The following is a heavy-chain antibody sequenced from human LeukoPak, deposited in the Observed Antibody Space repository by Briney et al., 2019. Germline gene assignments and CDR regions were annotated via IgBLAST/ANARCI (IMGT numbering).Heavy chain of an antibody. CDR1: KFTFGNYW. CDR3: AELGITMIGGV. J-gene: IGHJ6*04. D-gene: IGHD3-10*02. V-gene: IGHV3-74*01. CDR2: INSDGVAT. Sequence: GSLRLSCTASKFTFGNYWMYWVRQAPGKRLVWVSRINSDGVATAYADSVKGRFTISRDNAKNSLHLQMNSLRAEDTAVYYCAELGITMIGGVWGKGTTVTISS.